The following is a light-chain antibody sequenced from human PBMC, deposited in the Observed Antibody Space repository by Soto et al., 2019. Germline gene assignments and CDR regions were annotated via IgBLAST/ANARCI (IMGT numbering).Light chain of an antibody. CDR2: ATS. J-gene: IGKJ1*01. CDR1: QGIGSD. V-gene: IGKV1-17*02. CDR3: VQHNSYPRT. Sequence: DIQMTQSPSSLSASVGDRVTITCRASQGIGSDAGWYQQKPGIPPKRLIYATSILQSGIPSRFSGGGSGTEFTLTISNLQPEDFATYYCVQHNSYPRTFGQGTRVEMK.